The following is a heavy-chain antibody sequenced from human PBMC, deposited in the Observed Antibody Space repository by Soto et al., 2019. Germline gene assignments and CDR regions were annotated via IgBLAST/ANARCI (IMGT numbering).Heavy chain of an antibody. J-gene: IGHJ4*02. D-gene: IGHD6-13*01. CDR2: ISYDGSNK. CDR1: GFTFSIYG. CDR3: AKGIGIAAYFDY. V-gene: IGHV3-30*18. Sequence: QVQLVESGGGVVQPGRSLRLSCAASGFTFSIYGMHWVRQAPGKGLEWVAVISYDGSNKYYADSVKGRFTISRDNSKNTLYLQMNSLRAEDTAVYYCAKGIGIAAYFDYWGQGTLVTVSS.